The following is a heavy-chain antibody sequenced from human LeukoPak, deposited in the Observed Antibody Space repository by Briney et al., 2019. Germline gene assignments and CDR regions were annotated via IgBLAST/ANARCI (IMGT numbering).Heavy chain of an antibody. CDR3: AKVGRVARDAVGAAIAFDV. CDR2: LSGSSAGT. CDR1: GFRFSTYA. V-gene: IGHV3-23*01. Sequence: QSGGSLRLSCSASGFRFSTYAMSWVRQAPGKGLEWVSALSGSSAGTFYSDSVKGRFTISRDNSNNTLHLQMNRLGADDTAVYYCAKVGRVARDAVGAAIAFDVWGRGTMVTVSS. J-gene: IGHJ3*01. D-gene: IGHD1-26*01.